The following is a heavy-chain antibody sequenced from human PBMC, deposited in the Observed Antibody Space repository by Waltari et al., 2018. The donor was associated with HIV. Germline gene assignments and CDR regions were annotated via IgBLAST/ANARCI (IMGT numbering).Heavy chain of an antibody. J-gene: IGHJ4*02. Sequence: EVQLLESGGGLVQPGGSLRLSCAASGFTFSSYAMSWVRQAPGKGLEWVSAISGSGGSTYYADSVKGRFTISRDNAKNTLYLQMNSLRAEDTAVYYCAKDRLYSSSFFDYWGQGTLVTVSS. CDR2: ISGSGGST. V-gene: IGHV3-23*01. CDR1: GFTFSSYA. D-gene: IGHD6-13*01. CDR3: AKDRLYSSSFFDY.